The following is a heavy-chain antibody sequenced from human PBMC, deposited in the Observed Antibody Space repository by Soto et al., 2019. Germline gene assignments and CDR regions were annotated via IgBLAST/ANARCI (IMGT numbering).Heavy chain of an antibody. Sequence: GASVKVSCKASGYTFTSYALHWLRQAPGQRLEWMGWINAGNGNTYYSQKFQGRVTITRDTSASTVFMEVSSLKSEDTAVYYCAREWLNNFDYWGQGTLVTVSS. D-gene: IGHD5-12*01. CDR3: AREWLNNFDY. CDR1: GYTFTSYA. J-gene: IGHJ4*02. V-gene: IGHV1-3*01. CDR2: INAGNGNT.